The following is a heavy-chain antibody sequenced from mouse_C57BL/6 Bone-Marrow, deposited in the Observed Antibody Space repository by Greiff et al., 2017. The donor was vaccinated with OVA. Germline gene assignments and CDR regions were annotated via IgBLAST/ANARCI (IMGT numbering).Heavy chain of an antibody. Sequence: QVQLQQPGAELVMPGASVKLSCKASGYTFTSYWMHWVKQRPGQGLEWIGEIDPSDSYTNYNQKFKGKSTLTVDKSSSTAYMQLSSLTSEDSAVYYCARLYYSHYYAMDYWGQGTSVTVSS. J-gene: IGHJ4*01. CDR2: IDPSDSYT. CDR1: GYTFTSYW. D-gene: IGHD2-12*01. CDR3: ARLYYSHYYAMDY. V-gene: IGHV1-69*01.